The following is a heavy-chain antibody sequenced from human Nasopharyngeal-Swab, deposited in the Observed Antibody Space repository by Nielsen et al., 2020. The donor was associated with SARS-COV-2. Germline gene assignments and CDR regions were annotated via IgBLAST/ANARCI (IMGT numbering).Heavy chain of an antibody. Sequence: GGSLRLSCAASGFTVSSNYMHWVRQAPGEGLEWVSAFYSGGTTYYADSVKGRVTISGDNSNNTVYLQMNSLRAEDTAVYYCARGSTVSSYYHYMDVWGKGTTVTVSS. V-gene: IGHV3-66*01. CDR2: FYSGGTT. CDR3: ARGSTVSSYYHYMDV. J-gene: IGHJ6*03. CDR1: GFTVSSNY. D-gene: IGHD2-2*01.